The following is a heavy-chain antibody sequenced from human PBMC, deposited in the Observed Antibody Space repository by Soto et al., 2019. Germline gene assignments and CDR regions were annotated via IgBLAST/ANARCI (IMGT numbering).Heavy chain of an antibody. D-gene: IGHD4-17*01. V-gene: IGHV3-53*04. CDR3: AIGGTVTNLDY. CDR1: GFTVSSNY. CDR2: IYSGGST. J-gene: IGHJ4*02. Sequence: EVQLVESGGGLVQPGGSLRLSCAASGFTVSSNYMSWVRQAPGKGLEWVSVIYSGGSTYYADSVKGRFTITRHNSKNTLYLQMNSLRAEDTDVYYCAIGGTVTNLDYWGQGTLVTVSS.